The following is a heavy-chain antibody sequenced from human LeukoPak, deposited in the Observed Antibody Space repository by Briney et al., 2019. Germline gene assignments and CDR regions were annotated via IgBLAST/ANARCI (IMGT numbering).Heavy chain of an antibody. Sequence: PGGSLRLSCAASGFTFSNYAMSWVRQAPGKRLEWVSVISGSGGLTYYADSVKGRLTTSRDNSKNTLYLQMNSLTAEDTAVYYCAKALRGTMGVFDIWGQGTMVSVSS. D-gene: IGHD1-26*01. CDR1: GFTFSNYA. V-gene: IGHV3-23*01. CDR2: ISGSGGLT. J-gene: IGHJ3*02. CDR3: AKALRGTMGVFDI.